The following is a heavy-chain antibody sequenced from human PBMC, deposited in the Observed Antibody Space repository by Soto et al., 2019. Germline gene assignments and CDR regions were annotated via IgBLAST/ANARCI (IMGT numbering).Heavy chain of an antibody. CDR2: IYVGDSDT. J-gene: IGHJ3*01. CDR1: GYSFTKYW. Sequence: EVQLVQSGAEVKTPGESLKISCKASGYSFTKYWIAWVRQMPAKGLEWMGVIYVGDSDTRYSPSFQGLVTISADEPINTVYLQWSSLRASDTAMYYCARHLAEEGSESYRWTPDALDFWGQGTMVTVSS. V-gene: IGHV5-51*04. D-gene: IGHD3-10*01. CDR3: ARHLAEEGSESYRWTPDALDF.